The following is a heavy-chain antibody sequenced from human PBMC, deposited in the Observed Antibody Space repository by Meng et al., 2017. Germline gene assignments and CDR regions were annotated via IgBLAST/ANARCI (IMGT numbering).Heavy chain of an antibody. Sequence: GESLKISCAASGFTFSSYSMNWVRQAPGKGLEWVSAISGSGGSTYYADSVKGRFTISRDNSKNTLYLQMNSLRAEDTAVYYCAKDYLPFTAAYGMDVWGQGTTVTVSS. CDR1: GFTFSSYS. V-gene: IGHV3-23*01. J-gene: IGHJ6*02. CDR2: ISGSGGST. CDR3: AKDYLPFTAAYGMDV.